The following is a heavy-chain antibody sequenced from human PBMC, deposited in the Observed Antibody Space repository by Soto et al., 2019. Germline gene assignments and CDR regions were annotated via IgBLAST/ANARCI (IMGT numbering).Heavy chain of an antibody. CDR3: AKELQRGLDV. CDR2: VYPSSGGT. D-gene: IGHD1-7*01. Sequence: QVQLVQSGAEVKQPGASVKVSCKASGYTFSVYHLHWVRQAPGQGLEWMGWVYPSSGGTSYAQRFEGRVTMTRDTSINTAYMELSRLTSDDTAVYYGAKELQRGLDVWGQGTTVIVSS. CDR1: GYTFSVYH. V-gene: IGHV1-2*02. J-gene: IGHJ6*02.